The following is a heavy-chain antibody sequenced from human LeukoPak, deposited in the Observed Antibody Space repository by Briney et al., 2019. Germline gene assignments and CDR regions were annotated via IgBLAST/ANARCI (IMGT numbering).Heavy chain of an antibody. CDR2: FSGSSSFK. CDR3: ARDVVGDLVGAFDI. CDR1: GCIFSSYS. J-gene: IGHJ3*02. V-gene: IGHV3-21*01. Sequence: GGSLRLSCVASGCIFSSYSMNWVRQAPGKGLEWVSSFSGSSSFKFYAESLKGRFTISRDNAKNSLYLQMNSLRAEDTAVYYCARDVVGDLVGAFDIWGQGTMVTVSS. D-gene: IGHD2-15*01.